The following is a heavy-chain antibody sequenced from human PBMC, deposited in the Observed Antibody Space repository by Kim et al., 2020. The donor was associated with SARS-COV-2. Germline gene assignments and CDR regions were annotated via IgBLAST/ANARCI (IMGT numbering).Heavy chain of an antibody. CDR1: GFTFSSYS. V-gene: IGHV3-21*01. D-gene: IGHD3-9*01. CDR3: ASSGERPELRYFDWLPDGFDY. J-gene: IGHJ4*02. Sequence: GGSLRLSCAASGFTFSSYSMNWVRQAPGKGLEWVSSISSSSSYIYYADSVKGRFTISRDNAKNSLYLQMNSLRAEDTAVYYCASSGERPELRYFDWLPDGFDYWGQGTLVTVSS. CDR2: ISSSSSYI.